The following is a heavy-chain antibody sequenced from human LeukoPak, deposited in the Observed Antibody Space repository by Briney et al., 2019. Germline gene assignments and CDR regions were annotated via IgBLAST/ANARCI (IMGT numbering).Heavy chain of an antibody. V-gene: IGHV3-33*01. J-gene: IGHJ4*02. CDR2: IWYDGSNK. CDR3: ARGRAYRAAAGSYFDY. CDR1: GFTFSGYG. Sequence: GGSLRLSCAASGFTFSGYGMHWVRQAPGKGLEWVAVIWYDGSNKYYADSVKGRFTISRDNSKNTLYLQMNSLRAEDTAVYYCARGRAYRAAAGSYFDYWGQGTLVTVSS. D-gene: IGHD6-13*01.